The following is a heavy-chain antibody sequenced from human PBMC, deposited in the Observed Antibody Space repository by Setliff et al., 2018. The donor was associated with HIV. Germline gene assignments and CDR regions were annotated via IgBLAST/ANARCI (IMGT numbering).Heavy chain of an antibody. CDR2: IRNKKNGGTT. V-gene: IGHV3-15*01. CDR3: TTDLGSGRFSWNNN. Sequence: AGGSLRLSCAASGFNFKTYGMTWVRQAPGRGLEWVARIRNKKNGGTTYYAAPVEGRFTISRDDSKNTLSLQMNSLKTEDTAIYYCTTDLGSGRFSWNNNWGQGTLVTVSS. CDR1: GFNFKTYG. D-gene: IGHD1-26*01. J-gene: IGHJ4*02.